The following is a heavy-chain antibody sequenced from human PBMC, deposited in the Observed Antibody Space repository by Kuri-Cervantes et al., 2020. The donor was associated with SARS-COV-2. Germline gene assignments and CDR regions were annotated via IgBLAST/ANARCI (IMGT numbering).Heavy chain of an antibody. V-gene: IGHV1-2*02. D-gene: IGHD4-11*01. J-gene: IGHJ6*02. Sequence: ASVKVSCKASGYPFSGYYIHWVRQAPGQGPEWLGWSNPYSGGTNYAQKFQDRVTMTRDTSIKTAYMELRRLRYDDTAVYYCARDPAVTGRIGTSYHGLDVWGQGTTVTVSS. CDR3: ARDPAVTGRIGTSYHGLDV. CDR2: SNPYSGGT. CDR1: GYPFSGYY.